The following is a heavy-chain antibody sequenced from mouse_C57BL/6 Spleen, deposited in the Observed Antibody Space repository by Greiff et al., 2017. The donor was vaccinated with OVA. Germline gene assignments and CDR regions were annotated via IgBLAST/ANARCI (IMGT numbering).Heavy chain of an antibody. J-gene: IGHJ4*01. CDR2: INPGCGGT. D-gene: IGHD2-4*01. Sequence: VQLQQSGAGLVRPGTSVKVSCKASGYAFTNYLIAWVQQSPGQGLEWIGVINPGCGGTNYNEKFKGKATLTADKSTSTAYMQLSSLTSEDTAVYFCARSDYLYYYAMDYWGQGTSVTVSS. CDR3: ARSDYLYYYAMDY. CDR1: GYAFTNYL. V-gene: IGHV1-54*01.